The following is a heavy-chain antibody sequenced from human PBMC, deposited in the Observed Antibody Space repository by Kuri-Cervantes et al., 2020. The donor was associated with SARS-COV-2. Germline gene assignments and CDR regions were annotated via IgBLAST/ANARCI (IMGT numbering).Heavy chain of an antibody. CDR2: IKQDGSEK. J-gene: IGHJ4*02. Sequence: GGSLRLSCAASGFTFSSYWMSWVRQAPRKGLEWVANIKQDGSEKYYVDSVKGRFTISRDNAKNSLYLQMNSLRAEDTAVYYCARDGDCWSGYSEGYCSGGSCYPGDWGQGTLVTVSS. V-gene: IGHV3-7*03. CDR3: ARDGDCWSGYSEGYCSGGSCYPGD. CDR1: GFTFSSYW. D-gene: IGHD2-15*01.